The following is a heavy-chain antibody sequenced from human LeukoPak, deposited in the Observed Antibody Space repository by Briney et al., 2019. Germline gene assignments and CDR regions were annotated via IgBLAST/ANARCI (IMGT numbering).Heavy chain of an antibody. CDR1: GASINSGSYY. CDR3: ARVAAGIGFFQH. CDR2: IYASGST. D-gene: IGHD6-13*01. V-gene: IGHV4-61*02. Sequence: SETLSLTCAVSGASINSGSYYWSWIRQPAGRGLEWIGRIYASGSTHYNPSLKSRVTISLDTSKNQFSLKLRSVTASDTAVYYCARVAAGIGFFQHWGQGTLVTVSS. J-gene: IGHJ1*01.